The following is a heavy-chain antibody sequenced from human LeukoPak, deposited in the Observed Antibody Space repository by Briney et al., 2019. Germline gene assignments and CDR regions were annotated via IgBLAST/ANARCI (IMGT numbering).Heavy chain of an antibody. D-gene: IGHD3-3*01. CDR3: ARGLGYDFWSGYFD. CDR1: GGTFSSYA. J-gene: IGHJ4*02. Sequence: GASVKVSCKASGGTFSSYAISWVRQAPGQGLEWMGGIIPIFGTANYAQKFQGRVTITADESTSTAYMELSSLRSEDTAVYYCARGLGYDFWSGYFDWGQGTLVTVSS. V-gene: IGHV1-69*13. CDR2: IIPIFGTA.